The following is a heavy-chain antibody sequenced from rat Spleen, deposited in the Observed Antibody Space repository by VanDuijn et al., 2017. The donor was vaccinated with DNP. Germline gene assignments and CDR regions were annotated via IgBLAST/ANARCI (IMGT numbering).Heavy chain of an antibody. V-gene: IGHV5-31*01. D-gene: IGHD1-4*01. CDR2: IINTGGNT. CDR3: ASRPPPTRGPFDY. CDR1: GFTFNNYW. J-gene: IGHJ2*01. Sequence: EVQLVESGGGLVQPGGSLTLSCVASGFTFNNYWMTWIRQAPGKGLEWIASIINTGGNTYYPDSVKGRFTISRDNAKNSLYLQMNSLRSEDTATYYCASRPPPTRGPFDYWGQGVLVTVSS.